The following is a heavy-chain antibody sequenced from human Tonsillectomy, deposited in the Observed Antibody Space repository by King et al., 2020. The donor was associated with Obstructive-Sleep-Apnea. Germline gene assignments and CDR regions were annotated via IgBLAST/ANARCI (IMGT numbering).Heavy chain of an antibody. CDR3: ARAPMVQGIIRWFDP. Sequence: VQLQESGPGVVKPSQTLSLTCTVSGCSINSGEYYWTWIRQHPGKGLEWIGCIYYSGSSNYNPSLKSRLTILVDTSKNQFSPKLSSVTAADTAVYYCARAPMVQGIIRWFDPWGQGTLVTVSS. CDR1: GCSINSGEYY. D-gene: IGHD3-10*01. V-gene: IGHV4-31*03. J-gene: IGHJ5*02. CDR2: IYYSGSS.